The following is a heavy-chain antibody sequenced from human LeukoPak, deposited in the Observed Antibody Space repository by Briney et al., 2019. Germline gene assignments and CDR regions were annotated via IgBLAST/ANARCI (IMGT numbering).Heavy chain of an antibody. V-gene: IGHV3-74*01. Sequence: GGSLRLSCAASGFTFSSYAMSWVRQATGKGLVWVSRINSDGSSTTYADSVKGRFTISRGNAKNTLYLQMNSLRAEDTAVYYCARDGGGGEIDYWGQGTLVTVSS. CDR3: ARDGGGGEIDY. J-gene: IGHJ4*02. CDR2: INSDGSST. D-gene: IGHD3-16*01. CDR1: GFTFSSYA.